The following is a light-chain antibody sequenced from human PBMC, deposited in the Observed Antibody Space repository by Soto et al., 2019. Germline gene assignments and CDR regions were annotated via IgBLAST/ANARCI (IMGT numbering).Light chain of an antibody. CDR2: DVS. CDR1: SSDVGGYNY. Sequence: ARTQPASVTGFPGQSLTITCTGTSSDVGGYNYVSWYQQHPGKAPKLMIYDVSNRPSGVSNRFSGSKSGNTASLTISGLQAEDEADYYCSSYTSSSTLVFGTGTKVTVL. CDR3: SSYTSSSTLV. J-gene: IGLJ1*01. V-gene: IGLV2-14*01.